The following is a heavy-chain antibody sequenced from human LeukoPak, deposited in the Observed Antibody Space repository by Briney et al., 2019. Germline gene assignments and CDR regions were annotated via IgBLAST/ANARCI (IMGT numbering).Heavy chain of an antibody. CDR2: ISWNSGSI. J-gene: IGHJ3*02. Sequence: GGSLRLSCAASGFTFDDYAMHWVRHAPGKGLEWVSGISWNSGSIGYADSVKGRFTISRDNAKNSLYLQMNSLRAEDTALYYCAKEDYYGSHAFDIWGQGTMVTVSS. CDR3: AKEDYYGSHAFDI. D-gene: IGHD3-10*01. V-gene: IGHV3-9*01. CDR1: GFTFDDYA.